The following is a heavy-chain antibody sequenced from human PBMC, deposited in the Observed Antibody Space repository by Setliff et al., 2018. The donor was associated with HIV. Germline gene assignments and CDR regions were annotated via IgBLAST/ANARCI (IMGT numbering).Heavy chain of an antibody. V-gene: IGHV3-48*03. D-gene: IGHD7-27*01. CDR1: GFTFSSYR. Sequence: GGSLRLSCAASGFTFSSYRMNWVRQTPGKGLEWVSFISGSGSSIYYADSVKGRFTISRDNAENSLFLQMNSLRVEDTAVYYCARHWGNAFDIWGQGTMVTVSS. J-gene: IGHJ3*02. CDR2: ISGSGSSI. CDR3: ARHWGNAFDI.